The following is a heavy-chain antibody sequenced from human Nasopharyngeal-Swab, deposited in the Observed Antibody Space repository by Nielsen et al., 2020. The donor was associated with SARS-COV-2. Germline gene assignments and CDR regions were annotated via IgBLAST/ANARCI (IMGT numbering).Heavy chain of an antibody. V-gene: IGHV4-30-4*01. CDR3: ARAEVPAALDY. J-gene: IGHJ4*02. D-gene: IGHD2-2*01. Sequence: WIRQPPGKGLEWIGYIYYSGSTYYNPSPKSRVTMSVDTSKNQFSLKLSSVTAADTAVYYCARAEVPAALDYWGQGTLVTVSS. CDR2: IYYSGST.